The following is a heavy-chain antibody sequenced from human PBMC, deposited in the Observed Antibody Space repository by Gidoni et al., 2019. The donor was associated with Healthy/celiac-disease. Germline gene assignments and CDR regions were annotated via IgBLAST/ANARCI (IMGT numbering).Heavy chain of an antibody. V-gene: IGHV4-34*01. D-gene: IGHD6-19*01. CDR3: ARGLRRALSHSSGWTRGFDY. J-gene: IGHJ4*02. Sequence: QVQLHQWGAGLLKPSETLSLTCGVYGGSFNGFYWSWIRQSPGKGLEWIGEVNHSGSTNYNPSLKSRVIISVDTSKSQFSLNVSSVTAADTAVFYCARGLRRALSHSSGWTRGFDYWGQGTPVIVSS. CDR1: GGSFNGFY. CDR2: VNHSGST.